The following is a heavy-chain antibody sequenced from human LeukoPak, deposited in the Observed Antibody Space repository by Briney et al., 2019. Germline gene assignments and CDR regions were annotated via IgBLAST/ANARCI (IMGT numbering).Heavy chain of an antibody. Sequence: GGSLRLSCTVSGFTFGDYAMSWVRQAPGKGLEWVGFIRSKAYGGTTEYAASVKGRFTISRDDSKSIAYLQMNSLKTEDTAVYYCTRGDYYDSSGYYFLFDYWGQGTLVTVSS. V-gene: IGHV3-49*04. D-gene: IGHD3-22*01. CDR1: GFTFGDYA. J-gene: IGHJ4*02. CDR2: IRSKAYGGTT. CDR3: TRGDYYDSSGYYFLFDY.